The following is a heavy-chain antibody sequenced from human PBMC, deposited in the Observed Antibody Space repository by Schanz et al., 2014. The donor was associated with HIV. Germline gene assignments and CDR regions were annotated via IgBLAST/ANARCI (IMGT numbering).Heavy chain of an antibody. V-gene: IGHV1-69*01. CDR3: AKVAIHSSGWLPFDY. Sequence: QVQLVQSGAEVKKPGSSVKVSCKASGGTFSSSAISWVRQAPGQGLEWMGGIIPIFDTTNYAQKFQGRVTITADESTSTAYMELSSLRSEDTAVYYCAKVAIHSSGWLPFDYWGQGTLVTVSS. CDR1: GGTFSSSA. J-gene: IGHJ4*02. CDR2: IIPIFDTT. D-gene: IGHD6-19*01.